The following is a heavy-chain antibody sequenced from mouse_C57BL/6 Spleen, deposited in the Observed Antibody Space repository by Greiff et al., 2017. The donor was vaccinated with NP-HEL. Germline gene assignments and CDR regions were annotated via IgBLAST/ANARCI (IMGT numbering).Heavy chain of an antibody. Sequence: QVQLQQPGAELVKPGASVKMSCKASGYTFTSYWITWVKQRPGQGLEWIGNIYPGSGSTNYNEKFKSKATLTADTSSSTAYMQLSSLASEESAVYYCERGRDTTVVPDFAYWGQGTTLTVSS. CDR2: IYPGSGST. CDR1: GYTFTSYW. CDR3: ERGRDTTVVPDFAY. V-gene: IGHV1-55*01. D-gene: IGHD1-1*01. J-gene: IGHJ2*01.